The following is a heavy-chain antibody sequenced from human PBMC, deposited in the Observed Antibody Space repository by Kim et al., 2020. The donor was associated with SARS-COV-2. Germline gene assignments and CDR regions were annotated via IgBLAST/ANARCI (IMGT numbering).Heavy chain of an antibody. CDR2: TTPSGDST. J-gene: IGHJ2*01. V-gene: IGHV3-23*01. Sequence: GGSLRLSCAGSGFPFSSDGMSWVRQGPGKRLEWVATTTPSGDSTYYADSVQGRFTFSRDNSKDTVYLQMNSLRAEDTAVYYCAKASKWCFDLWGRGTLVTVSS. CDR1: GFPFSSDG. CDR3: AKASKWCFDL.